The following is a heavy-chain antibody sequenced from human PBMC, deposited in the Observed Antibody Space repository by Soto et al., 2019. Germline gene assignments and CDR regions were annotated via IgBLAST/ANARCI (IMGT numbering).Heavy chain of an antibody. Sequence: SETLSLTCAVYGGSVRGSYWSWVRQPPGKGLEWIGEINDSGSTKYNPSLKSRVTISVDTSKNQFSLKLSSVTAADTAVYFCARRGSGSYSDYWGQGTLVTVS. CDR2: INDSGST. D-gene: IGHD3-10*01. CDR1: GGSVRGSY. V-gene: IGHV4-34*01. J-gene: IGHJ4*02. CDR3: ARRGSGSYSDY.